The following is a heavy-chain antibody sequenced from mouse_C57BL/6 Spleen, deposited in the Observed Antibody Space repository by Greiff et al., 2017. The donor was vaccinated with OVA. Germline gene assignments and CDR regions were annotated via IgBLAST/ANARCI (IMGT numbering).Heavy chain of an antibody. J-gene: IGHJ4*01. CDR3: ARGDYDYVPYAMDY. V-gene: IGHV2-2*01. Sequence: QVQLQQSGPGLVQPSQSLSITCTVSGFSLTSYGVHWVRQSPGKGLEWLGVIWSGGSTDYNAAFISRLSISKDNSKSQVFFKMNSLQADDTAIYYCARGDYDYVPYAMDYWGQGTSVTVSS. CDR2: IWSGGST. CDR1: GFSLTSYG. D-gene: IGHD2-4*01.